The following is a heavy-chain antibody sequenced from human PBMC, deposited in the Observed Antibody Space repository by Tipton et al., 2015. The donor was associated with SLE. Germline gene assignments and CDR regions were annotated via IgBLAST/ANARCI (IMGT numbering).Heavy chain of an antibody. D-gene: IGHD6-19*01. Sequence: TLSLTCTVSGGSISSSSFYWGWIRQPPGKGLEWIGSIYYSGSTYYNPSLKSRVTISVDTSKNQFSLKLTSVTAADTAVYYCAREQWLVLWGYFDYWGQGSLITVSS. CDR3: AREQWLVLWGYFDY. CDR2: IYYSGST. CDR1: GGSISSSSFY. V-gene: IGHV4-39*07. J-gene: IGHJ4*02.